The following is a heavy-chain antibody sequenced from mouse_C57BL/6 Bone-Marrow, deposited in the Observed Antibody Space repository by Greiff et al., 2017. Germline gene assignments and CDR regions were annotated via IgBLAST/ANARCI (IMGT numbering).Heavy chain of an antibody. CDR1: GYTFTDYY. J-gene: IGHJ2*01. Sequence: DVKLQESGPVLVKPGASVKMSCKASGYTFTDYYMNWVKQSHGKSLEWIGVINPYNGGTSYNQKFKGKATLTVDKSSSKAYMELNSLTSEDSAVYYCARDYYGSRVLDYWGQGTTLTVSS. D-gene: IGHD1-1*01. CDR3: ARDYYGSRVLDY. CDR2: INPYNGGT. V-gene: IGHV1-19*01.